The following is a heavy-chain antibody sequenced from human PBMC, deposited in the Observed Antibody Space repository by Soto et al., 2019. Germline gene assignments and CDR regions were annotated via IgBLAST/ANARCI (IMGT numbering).Heavy chain of an antibody. CDR2: ISAYNGNT. D-gene: IGHD3-10*01. CDR1: GYTFTSYG. CDR3: ARDTYYYGSGDRGGDAFDI. J-gene: IGHJ3*02. V-gene: IGHV1-18*01. Sequence: ASVKVSCKASGYTFTSYGISWVRQAPGQGLEWMGWISAYNGNTNYAQKLQGRVTMTTDTSTSTAYMELRSLRSDDTAVYYCARDTYYYGSGDRGGDAFDIWGQGTMVTVSS.